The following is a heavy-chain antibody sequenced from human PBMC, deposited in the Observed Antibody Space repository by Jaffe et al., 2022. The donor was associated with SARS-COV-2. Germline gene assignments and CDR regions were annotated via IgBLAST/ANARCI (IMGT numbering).Heavy chain of an antibody. J-gene: IGHJ6*02. CDR1: GGSISSYY. CDR2: IYYSGST. CDR3: ARLITLFEGSSSLSGYYYGMDV. V-gene: IGHV4-59*08. D-gene: IGHD6-6*01. Sequence: QVQLQESGPGLVKPSETLSLTCTVSGGSISSYYWSWIRQPPGKGLEWIGYIYYSGSTNYNPSLKSRVTISVDTSKNQFSLKLSSVTAADTAVYYCARLITLFEGSSSLSGYYYGMDVWGQGTTVTVSS.